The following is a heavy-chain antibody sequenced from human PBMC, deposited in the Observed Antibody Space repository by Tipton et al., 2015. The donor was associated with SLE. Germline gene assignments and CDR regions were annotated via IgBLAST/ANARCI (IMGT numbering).Heavy chain of an antibody. D-gene: IGHD4-11*01. CDR2: INYSGST. J-gene: IGHJ2*01. Sequence: TLSLTCTVSGGSISSHYWRWIRRPPGKALEWIAYINYSGSTNYNPSLKSRVTMSVDTSKNQFSLKLSSVTAADTAVYYCAREFLNPVTTVHYYFDLWGRGTLVTVSS. CDR1: GGSISSHY. V-gene: IGHV4-59*11. CDR3: AREFLNPVTTVHYYFDL.